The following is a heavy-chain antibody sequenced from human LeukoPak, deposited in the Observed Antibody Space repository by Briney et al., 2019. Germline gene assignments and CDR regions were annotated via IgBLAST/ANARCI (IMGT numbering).Heavy chain of an antibody. CDR3: AREDYYGSGNYVAWGGPFDV. V-gene: IGHV3-7*01. CDR2: IKQDGGEK. J-gene: IGHJ3*01. D-gene: IGHD3-10*01. Sequence: QPGGSLRLSCAASGFPFSSYWMTWVRQAPGKGLEWVVNIKQDGGEKYYVDSVKGRFTISRDNAKNSVYLQMNSLRAEDTAAYYCAREDYYGSGNYVAWGGPFDVWGQGTTVTVSS. CDR1: GFPFSSYW.